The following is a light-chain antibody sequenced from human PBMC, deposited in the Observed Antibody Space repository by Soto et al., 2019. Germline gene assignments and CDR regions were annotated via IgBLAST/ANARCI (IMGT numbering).Light chain of an antibody. J-gene: IGKJ1*01. Sequence: EIVLTQSPGILSLSPGERATLSCRASQSVSSSDLAWYQQKPGQAPRLLIYGASSRATGIPDRFSGSGSVTDFTLTISRLEPEDFAVYYCQQYGSSRWTFGQGTKVEIK. V-gene: IGKV3-20*01. CDR1: QSVSSSD. CDR3: QQYGSSRWT. CDR2: GAS.